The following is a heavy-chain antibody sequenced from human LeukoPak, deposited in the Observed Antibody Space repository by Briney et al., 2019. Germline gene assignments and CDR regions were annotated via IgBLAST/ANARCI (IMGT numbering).Heavy chain of an antibody. CDR2: ISSSGSTI. V-gene: IGHV3-11*04. Sequence: LSLTCTVSGGSISNYYWSWIRQAPGKGLEWVSYISSSGSTIYYADSVKGRFTISRDNAKNSLYLLMNSLRAEDTAVYYCASALYDFWSGYLDYWGQGTLVTVSS. CDR3: ASALYDFWSGYLDY. D-gene: IGHD3-3*01. J-gene: IGHJ4*02. CDR1: GGSISNYY.